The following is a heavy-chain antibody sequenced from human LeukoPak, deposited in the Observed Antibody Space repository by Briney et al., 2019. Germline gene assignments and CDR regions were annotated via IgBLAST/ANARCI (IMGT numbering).Heavy chain of an antibody. CDR2: IYYSGST. CDR3: ARCHYGSGTYAHGFDI. CDR1: GGSISSGSYH. V-gene: IGHV4-31*03. J-gene: IGHJ3*02. D-gene: IGHD3-10*01. Sequence: PSETLSLTCTVSGGSISSGSYHWSWIRQHPGKGLEWIGYIYYSGSTYYNSSLKSRVTISVDTSKNQFSLKLSSVTPADTAVYYCARCHYGSGTYAHGFDIWGQGTMVTVSS.